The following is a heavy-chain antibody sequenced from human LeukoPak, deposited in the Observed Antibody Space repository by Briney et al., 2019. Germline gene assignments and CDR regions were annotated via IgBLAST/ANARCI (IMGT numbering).Heavy chain of an antibody. J-gene: IGHJ6*04. V-gene: IGHV4-38-2*01. D-gene: IGHD2-2*01. CDR2: IYHSGST. CDR3: ARIDCSSTSCYSNYYYYGMDV. Sequence: SETLSLTCAVSGYSISSGYYWGWIRQPPGKGLEWIGEIYHSGSTNYNPSLKSRVTISVDKSKNQFSLKLSSVTAADTAVYYCARIDCSSTSCYSNYYYYGMDVWGKGTTVTVSS. CDR1: GYSISSGYY.